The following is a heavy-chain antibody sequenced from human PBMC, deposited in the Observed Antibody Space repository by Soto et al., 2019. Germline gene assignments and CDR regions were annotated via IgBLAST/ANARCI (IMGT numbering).Heavy chain of an antibody. J-gene: IGHJ6*02. Sequence: SETLSLTCAVYGGSFSGYYWSWIRQPPGKGLEWIGEINHSGSTNYNPSLKSRVTISVDTSKNQFSLKLSSVTAADTAVYYCARQVPAPNYYYCGMDVWGQGTTVTVSS. CDR1: GGSFSGYY. CDR2: INHSGST. D-gene: IGHD2-2*01. V-gene: IGHV4-34*01. CDR3: ARQVPAPNYYYCGMDV.